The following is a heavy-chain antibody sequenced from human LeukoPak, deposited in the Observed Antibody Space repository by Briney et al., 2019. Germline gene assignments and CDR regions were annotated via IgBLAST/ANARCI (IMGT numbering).Heavy chain of an antibody. CDR3: ARVMSYYGSGSYRY. D-gene: IGHD3-10*01. CDR2: INGDGSST. CDR1: GFTFRSYW. J-gene: IGHJ4*02. V-gene: IGHV3-74*01. Sequence: PGGSLRLSCEASGFTFRSYWMHWVRHAPGKGLVWVSRINGDGSSTSYADSVKGRFTISRDNAKNTLYLQMNSLRAEDTALYYCARVMSYYGSGSYRYWGQGTLVTVSS.